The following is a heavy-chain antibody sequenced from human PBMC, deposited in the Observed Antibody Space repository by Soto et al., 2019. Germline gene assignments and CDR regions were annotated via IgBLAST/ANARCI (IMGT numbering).Heavy chain of an antibody. J-gene: IGHJ4*02. CDR2: IIPIFGTA. CDR3: VRVASIAARPLDY. Sequence: QVQLVQSGAEVKKPGSSVKVSCKASGGTFSSYAISWVRQAPGQGLEWMGGIIPIFGTANYAQKFQGRVTITADKSTSTAYMELSSVRSEDTAVYYCVRVASIAARPLDYWGQGTLVTVSS. V-gene: IGHV1-69*06. D-gene: IGHD6-6*01. CDR1: GGTFSSYA.